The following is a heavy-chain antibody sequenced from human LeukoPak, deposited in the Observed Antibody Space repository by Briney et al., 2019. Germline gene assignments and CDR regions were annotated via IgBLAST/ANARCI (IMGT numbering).Heavy chain of an antibody. J-gene: IGHJ3*02. Sequence: GGSLRLSCAASGFTFSDYYMSWIRQAPGKGLEWVSYISSSSSYTNYADSVKGRFTISRDNDKNSLYLQMNSLRAEDTAVYYCARDRWIQLWSTDNTDAFDIWGQGTMVTVSS. CDR3: ARDRWIQLWSTDNTDAFDI. CDR2: ISSSSSYT. CDR1: GFTFSDYY. D-gene: IGHD5-18*01. V-gene: IGHV3-11*06.